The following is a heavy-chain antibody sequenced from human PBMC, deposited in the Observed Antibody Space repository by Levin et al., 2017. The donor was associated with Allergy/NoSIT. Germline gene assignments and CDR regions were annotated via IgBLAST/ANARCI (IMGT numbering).Heavy chain of an antibody. V-gene: IGHV7-4-1*02. D-gene: IGHD5-12*01. J-gene: IGHJ4*02. CDR2: INTHTGNP. CDR3: ARDGLRESSAYDPIDY. Sequence: VASVKVSCKTSGYTFTTYAMNWVRQAPGQGLEWMGWINTHTGNPTYAPGFTGGYVFSLDISVGTAYLQISSLKAEDTAMYFCARDGLRESSAYDPIDYWGQGTLVTVSS. CDR1: GYTFTTYA.